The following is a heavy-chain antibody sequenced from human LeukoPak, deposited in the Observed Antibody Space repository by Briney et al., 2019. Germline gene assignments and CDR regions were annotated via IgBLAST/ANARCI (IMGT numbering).Heavy chain of an antibody. Sequence: ASVKVSCKASGGTFNNYTISWVRQAPGQGLEWMGIINPSGGSTSYAQKFQGRVTMTRDMSTSTVYMELSSLRSEDTAVYYCARVQAAHDTFDIWGQGTMVTVSS. CDR1: GGTFNNYT. CDR3: ARVQAAHDTFDI. CDR2: INPSGGST. J-gene: IGHJ3*02. V-gene: IGHV1-46*02.